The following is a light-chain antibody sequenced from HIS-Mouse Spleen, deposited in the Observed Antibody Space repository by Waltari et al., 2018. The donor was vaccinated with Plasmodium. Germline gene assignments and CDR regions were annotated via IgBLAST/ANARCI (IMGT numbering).Light chain of an antibody. V-gene: IGKV1-8*01. J-gene: IGKJ4*01. CDR1: QGISSY. CDR3: QQYYSYLLT. Sequence: AIRMTQSPSSFSASTGERVTITCRASQGISSYLAWYQQKPGKARKLLIYAASTVQSGVPSRLSGSGSGTDFTLTISCLQSEDFATYYCQQYYSYLLTFGGGTKVEIK. CDR2: AAS.